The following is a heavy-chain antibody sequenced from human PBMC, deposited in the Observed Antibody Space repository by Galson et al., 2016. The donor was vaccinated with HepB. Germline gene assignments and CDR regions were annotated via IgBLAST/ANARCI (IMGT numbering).Heavy chain of an antibody. V-gene: IGHV3-23*01. CDR1: GFTFNNYA. J-gene: IGHJ4*02. CDR2: FSGLIGTT. CDR3: AKADRRSYPRYFDS. Sequence: SLRLSCAASGFTFNNYAMSWVRQAPGKGLEWVSSFSGLIGTTYYADSVRGRFTISRDNSTNTLFLQMNSLRVEDTALYYCAKADRRSYPRYFDSWGQGTLVTVSS.